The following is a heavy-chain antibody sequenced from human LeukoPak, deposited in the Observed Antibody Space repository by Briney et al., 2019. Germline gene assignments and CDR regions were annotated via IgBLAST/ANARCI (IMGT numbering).Heavy chain of an antibody. CDR2: IYPGDSDT. CDR3: ARGKIGVRGVIITTTNWFDP. Sequence: GESLKISCKGSGYSFTRYWIGWVRQMPGKGLEWMGIIYPGDSDTRYSLSFQGQVTISADKSISTVYLQWSSLKASDTAMYYCARGKIGVRGVIITTTNWFDPWGQGTLVTVSS. V-gene: IGHV5-51*01. D-gene: IGHD3-10*01. J-gene: IGHJ5*02. CDR1: GYSFTRYW.